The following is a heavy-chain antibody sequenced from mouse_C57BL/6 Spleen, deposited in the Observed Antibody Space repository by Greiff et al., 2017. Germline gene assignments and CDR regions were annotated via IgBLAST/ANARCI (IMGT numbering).Heavy chain of an antibody. J-gene: IGHJ3*01. CDR1: GYTFTSYW. CDR3: ARWGGNYPFAY. Sequence: QVQLKQPGAELVMPGASVKLSCKASGYTFTSYWMHWVKQRPGQGLEWIGEIDPSDSYTNYNQKFKGKSTLTVDTSSRPAYMQLSSLTSEDCAGYYCARWGGNYPFAYWGQGTLVTVSA. D-gene: IGHD2-1*01. CDR2: IDPSDSYT. V-gene: IGHV1-69*01.